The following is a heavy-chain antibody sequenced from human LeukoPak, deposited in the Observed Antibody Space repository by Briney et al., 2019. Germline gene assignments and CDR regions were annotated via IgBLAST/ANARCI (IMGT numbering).Heavy chain of an antibody. CDR3: ARRDPTTVTAFDY. CDR2: IFPDDSDT. V-gene: IGHV5-51*01. J-gene: IGHJ4*02. D-gene: IGHD4-17*01. CDR1: GFDFTRDW. Sequence: GESLQISCRFSGFDFTRDWIGWVRLLPGKGLEWMGIIFPDDSDTRYSPSFQGQVTLSADKSISTAYVQWSSLKASDTAIYYCARRDPTTVTAFDYWGQGTLVTVSS.